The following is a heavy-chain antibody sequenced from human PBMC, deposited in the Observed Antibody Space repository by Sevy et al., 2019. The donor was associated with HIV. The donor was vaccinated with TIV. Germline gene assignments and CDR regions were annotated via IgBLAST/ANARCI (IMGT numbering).Heavy chain of an antibody. CDR2: IIPILGLA. CDR3: GGGHSSSSEYYYYYYYMDV. J-gene: IGHJ6*03. CDR1: GGTFSSYA. Sequence: ASVKVSCKASGGTFSSYAISWVRQAPGQGLEWMGGIIPILGLANYAQKFQGRVRITADKSTATAYMELSGLRSEDTAVYYCGGGHSSSSEYYYYYYYMDVWGKGTTVTVSS. D-gene: IGHD6-6*01. V-gene: IGHV1-69*10.